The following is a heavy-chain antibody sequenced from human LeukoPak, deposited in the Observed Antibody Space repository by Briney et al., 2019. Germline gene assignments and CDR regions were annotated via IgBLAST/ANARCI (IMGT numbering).Heavy chain of an antibody. J-gene: IGHJ4*02. Sequence: ASVKVSCKASGYTFTGYYMHWVRQAPGQGLEWMGWINPNSGGTNYAQKFQGRVTMTRDTSISTAYMELSRLRSDDTAVYYCARDSGYCSSTSCYTDDYWGQGTLVTVSS. CDR3: ARDSGYCSSTSCYTDDY. V-gene: IGHV1-2*02. D-gene: IGHD2-2*02. CDR1: GYTFTGYY. CDR2: INPNSGGT.